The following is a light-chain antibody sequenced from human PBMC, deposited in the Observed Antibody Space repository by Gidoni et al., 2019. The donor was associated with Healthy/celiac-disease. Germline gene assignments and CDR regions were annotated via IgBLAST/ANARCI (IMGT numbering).Light chain of an antibody. CDR2: AAS. V-gene: IGKV1-39*01. CDR3: QQSYSTLGA. J-gene: IGKJ1*01. CDR1: QSISSY. Sequence: IQMTQSPSSLSASVGDRVTITCRASQSISSYLNWYQQKPGKAPKLLIYAASSLPSGVPSRFSGSGSGTDFTLTISSLQPEDFATYYCQQSYSTLGAFGQGTKVEIK.